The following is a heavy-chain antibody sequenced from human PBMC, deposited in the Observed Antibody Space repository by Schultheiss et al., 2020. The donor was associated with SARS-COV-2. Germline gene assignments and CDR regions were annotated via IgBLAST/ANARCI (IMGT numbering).Heavy chain of an antibody. CDR3: ASRSSWFPYYYYYGMDV. CDR2: TYYRSKWYS. V-gene: IGHV6-1*01. CDR1: GDSVSSNGGA. D-gene: IGHD6-13*01. Sequence: SQTLSLTCAISGDSVSSNGGAWNWIRQSPSRGLEWLGRTYYRSKWYSDYAVSVKSRIAIISDTVKNQFSLQLNSVTPEDTAVYYCASRSSWFPYYYYYGMDVWGQGTTVTVSS. J-gene: IGHJ6*02.